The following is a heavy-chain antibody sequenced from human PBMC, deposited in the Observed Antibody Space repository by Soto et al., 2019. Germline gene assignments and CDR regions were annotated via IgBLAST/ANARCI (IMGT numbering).Heavy chain of an antibody. V-gene: IGHV4-59*08. D-gene: IGHD4-17*01. CDR2: ISYIGST. CDR1: GGSISSYY. J-gene: IGHJ5*02. CDR3: ARGIKYGDYSRWFDP. Sequence: SETLSLTCTVSGGSISSYYWSWIRQPPGKGLEWIGYISYIGSTKYNPSLKSRVTISVDTSKNQFSLKLSSVTAADTAVYYCARGIKYGDYSRWFDPWGPGTLVTVSS.